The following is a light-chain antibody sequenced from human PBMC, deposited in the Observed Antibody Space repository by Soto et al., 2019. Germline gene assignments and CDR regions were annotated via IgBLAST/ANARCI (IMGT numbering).Light chain of an antibody. CDR1: SSDVGNYNY. V-gene: IGLV2-14*01. J-gene: IGLJ1*01. CDR2: DVS. CDR3: SSYTTSGTRV. Sequence: QSALTQPASVSGSPGQSITISCTGTSSDVGNYNYVSWYQQHPAKAPKLMVYDVSNRPSGVSNRFSGSKSGNTASLTISGLQAEDEAVYYCSSYTTSGTRVFGTGTKVTVL.